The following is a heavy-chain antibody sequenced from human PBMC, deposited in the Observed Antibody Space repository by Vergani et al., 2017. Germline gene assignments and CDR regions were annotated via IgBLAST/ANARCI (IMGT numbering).Heavy chain of an antibody. V-gene: IGHV4-59*01. D-gene: IGHD4-17*01. CDR1: GGSISSYY. Sequence: QVQLQESGPGLVKPSETLSLTCTVSGGSISSYYWSWIRQPPGKGLEWIGYIYYSGSTNYNPSLKSRVTISVDTSKNQFSLKLSSVTAADTAVYYCARDLLADYGDYAIPGGAFDIWGQGTMVTVSS. CDR3: ARDLLADYGDYAIPGGAFDI. J-gene: IGHJ3*02. CDR2: IYYSGST.